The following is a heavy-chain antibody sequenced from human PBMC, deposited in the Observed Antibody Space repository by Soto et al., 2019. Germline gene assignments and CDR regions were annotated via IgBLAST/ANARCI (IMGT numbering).Heavy chain of an antibody. D-gene: IGHD6-13*01. V-gene: IGHV3-7*01. CDR1: GFTFSSYW. CDR2: IKQDGSEE. J-gene: IGHJ6*02. CDR3: ARIAASGRGWDV. Sequence: EVQLVESGGGLVQPGGSLRLSCVDSGFTFSSYWMSWVRQAPVKGLEWVGNIKQDGSEENYVDSVKGRCIISRDNAKTSMYLQMNSLRAEDTAVYYCARIAASGRGWDVWGQGTTVVVSS.